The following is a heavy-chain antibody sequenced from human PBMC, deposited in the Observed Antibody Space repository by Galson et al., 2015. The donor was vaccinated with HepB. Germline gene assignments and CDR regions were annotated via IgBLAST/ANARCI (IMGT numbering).Heavy chain of an antibody. Sequence: SLRLSCAAPGFTFSSYGMYWVRQAPGKGLEWVAVIWYDGSIEYYRDSVRGRFTVSRDNSRNTLYLQMSSLRAEDTAVYYCARDLGFGLDYWGQGTLVTVSS. CDR3: ARDLGFGLDY. J-gene: IGHJ4*02. D-gene: IGHD3-16*01. CDR2: IWYDGSIE. V-gene: IGHV3-33*01. CDR1: GFTFSSYG.